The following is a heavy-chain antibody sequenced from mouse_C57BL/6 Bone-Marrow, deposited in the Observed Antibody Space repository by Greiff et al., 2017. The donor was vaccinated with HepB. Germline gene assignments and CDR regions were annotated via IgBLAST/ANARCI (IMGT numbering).Heavy chain of an antibody. Sequence: QVHVKQSGAELVRPGTSVKMSCKASGYTFTNYWIGWAKQRPGHGLEWIGDIYPGGGYTNYNEKFKGKATLTADKSSSTAYMQFSSLTSEDSAIYYCARETYYSNRYWYFDVWGTGTTVTVSS. CDR3: ARETYYSNRYWYFDV. D-gene: IGHD2-5*01. J-gene: IGHJ1*03. CDR2: IYPGGGYT. V-gene: IGHV1-63*01. CDR1: GYTFTNYW.